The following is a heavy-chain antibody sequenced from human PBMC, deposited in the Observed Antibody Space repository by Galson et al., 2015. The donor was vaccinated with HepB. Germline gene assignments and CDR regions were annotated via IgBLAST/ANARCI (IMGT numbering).Heavy chain of an antibody. CDR1: GFTFSSYA. CDR3: ARASGGWYVPLLDY. D-gene: IGHD6-19*01. V-gene: IGHV3-30-3*01. Sequence: SLRLSCAASGFTFSSYAMHWVRQAPGKGLEWVAVISYDGSNKYYADSVKGRFTISRDNSKNTLYLQMNSLRAEDTAVYYCARASGGWYVPLLDYWGQGTLVTVSS. CDR2: ISYDGSNK. J-gene: IGHJ4*02.